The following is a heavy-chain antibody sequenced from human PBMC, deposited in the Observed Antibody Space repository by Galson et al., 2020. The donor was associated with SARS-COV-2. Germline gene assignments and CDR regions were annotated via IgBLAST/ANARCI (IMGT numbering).Heavy chain of an antibody. D-gene: IGHD3-22*01. CDR2: AYYTGPT. CDR1: GASIRTYY. J-gene: IGHJ3*02. Sequence: SETLSLTCTVSGASIRTYYWSWIRQSPGKGLEWIGYAYYTGPTKYNPSLESRVTMSVDTSKDQFSLKLKSVTAADTAVYFCAREEYYYETTGAPSIAFDIWGQGTMVTVSS. CDR3: AREEYYYETTGAPSIAFDI. V-gene: IGHV4-59*01.